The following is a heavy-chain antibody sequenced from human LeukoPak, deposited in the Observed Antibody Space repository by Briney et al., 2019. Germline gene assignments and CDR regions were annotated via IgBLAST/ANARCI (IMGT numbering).Heavy chain of an antibody. CDR3: AKDYGTAGPEV. Sequence: GGSLRHSCAASGFTFSRYWMHWVRQPPGKGLVWVSRVNSDGSSTNYADSVKGRFTISRDNAKNTLYLQMNSLRAEDTAVYYCAKDYGTAGPEVWGQGTLVTVSS. J-gene: IGHJ4*02. D-gene: IGHD4-17*01. CDR2: VNSDGSST. CDR1: GFTFSRYW. V-gene: IGHV3-74*01.